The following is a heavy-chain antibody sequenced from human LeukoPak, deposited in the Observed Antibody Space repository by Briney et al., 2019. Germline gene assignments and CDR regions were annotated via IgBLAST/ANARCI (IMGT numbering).Heavy chain of an antibody. CDR3: ARVMDYDYVWGSYRPPVAFDI. D-gene: IGHD3-16*02. V-gene: IGHV3-21*01. J-gene: IGHJ3*02. CDR1: GFTFSSYS. CDR2: ISSSSSYI. Sequence: PGGSLRLSCAASGFTFSSYSMNWVRQAPGKGLEWVSSISSSSSYIYYADSVKGRFTISRDNAKNSLYLQMNSLRAEDTAVYYCARVMDYDYVWGSYRPPVAFDIWGQGTMVTVSS.